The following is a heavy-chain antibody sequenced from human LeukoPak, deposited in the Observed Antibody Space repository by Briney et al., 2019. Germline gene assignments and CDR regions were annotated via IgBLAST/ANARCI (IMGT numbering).Heavy chain of an antibody. CDR3: ARIPDFYDSSAYQGRY. CDR1: GFTFSTYT. V-gene: IGHV3-48*01. CDR2: ISSSSSTI. Sequence: GGSLRLSCAASGFTFSTYTMNWVRQAPGKGLEWVSYISSSSSTICYADSVKGRFTISRDNAKNSLYLQMNSLRAEDTAVYYCARIPDFYDSSAYQGRYWGQGTLVTVSS. D-gene: IGHD3-22*01. J-gene: IGHJ4*02.